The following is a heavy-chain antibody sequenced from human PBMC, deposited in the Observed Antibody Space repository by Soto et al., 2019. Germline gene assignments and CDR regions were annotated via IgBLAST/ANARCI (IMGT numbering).Heavy chain of an antibody. J-gene: IGHJ4*02. CDR3: ARGHGRFAH. Sequence: QLQLHQSGAGLLKPSETLSLTCDVSGGSFTGYYWSWIRQPPGKGLEWIGEINHSGFTNYNPSLTGRVNISLDTSKSQFSLKLKSLTAADTAFYFCARGHGRFAHWGQGTLVTVSS. V-gene: IGHV4-34*01. CDR2: INHSGFT. CDR1: GGSFTGYY.